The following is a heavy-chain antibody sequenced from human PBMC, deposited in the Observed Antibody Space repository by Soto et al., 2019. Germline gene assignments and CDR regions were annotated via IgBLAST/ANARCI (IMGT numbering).Heavy chain of an antibody. Sequence: SETLSLTCTVSGGSISSYYWSWIRQPPGKGLEWIGYIYYSGSTNYNPSLKSRVTISVDTSKNQFSLKLSSVTAADTAVYYCARPAYCTNGVCYGAFDIWGQGTMVTVSS. CDR2: IYYSGST. D-gene: IGHD2-8*01. J-gene: IGHJ3*02. CDR3: ARPAYCTNGVCYGAFDI. V-gene: IGHV4-59*08. CDR1: GGSISSYY.